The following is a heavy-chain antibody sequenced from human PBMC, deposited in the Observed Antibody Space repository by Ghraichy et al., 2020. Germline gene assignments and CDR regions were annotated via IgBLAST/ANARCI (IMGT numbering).Heavy chain of an antibody. V-gene: IGHV4-39*01. CDR1: GGSISSSSYY. D-gene: IGHD6-13*01. CDR2: IYYSGST. Sequence: SETLSLTCTVSGGSISSSSYYWGWIRQPPGKGLEWIGSIYYSGSTYYNPSLKSRVTISVDTSKNQFSLKLSSVTAADTAVYYCARLDSKIAAAGDFDYWGQGTMVTVSS. CDR3: ARLDSKIAAAGDFDY. J-gene: IGHJ4*02.